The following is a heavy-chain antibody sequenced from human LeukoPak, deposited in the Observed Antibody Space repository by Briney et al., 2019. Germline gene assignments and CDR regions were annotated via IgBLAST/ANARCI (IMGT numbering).Heavy chain of an antibody. V-gene: IGHV3-30*04. CDR1: GFTFSSYV. CDR3: ARETATTETFDY. CDR2: ISSDGRYK. Sequence: GRSLRLSCVASGFTFSSYVMHWVRQAPGKGLQWVAVISSDGRYKYFADSVKGRFTISGDNSKNTVYLQMNSLRAEDTALYYCARETATTETFDYWGQGVLVTVSS. D-gene: IGHD5-24*01. J-gene: IGHJ4*02.